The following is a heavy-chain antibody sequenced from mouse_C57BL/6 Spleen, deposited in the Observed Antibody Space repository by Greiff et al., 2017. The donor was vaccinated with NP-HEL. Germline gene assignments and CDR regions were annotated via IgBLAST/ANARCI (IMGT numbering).Heavy chain of an antibody. V-gene: IGHV1-82*01. CDR2: IYPGDGDT. J-gene: IGHJ4*01. D-gene: IGHD1-1*01. CDR1: GYAFSSSW. Sequence: VQLQQSGPELVKPGASVKISCKASGYAFSSSWMNWVKQRPGKGLEWIGRIYPGDGDTNYNGKFKGKATLTADKSSSTAYMQRSSLTSEDSAVYFCARPYYDGSFYAMDYWGQGTSVTVSA. CDR3: ARPYYDGSFYAMDY.